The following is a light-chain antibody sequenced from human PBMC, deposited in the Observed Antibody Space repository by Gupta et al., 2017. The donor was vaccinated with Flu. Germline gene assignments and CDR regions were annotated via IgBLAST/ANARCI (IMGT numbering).Light chain of an antibody. CDR3: AAWDDSRSGQV. CDR1: SSNIGSNY. V-gene: IGLV1-47*01. J-gene: IGLJ2*01. Sequence: QSVLTQPPSASGTSGQRVTISCSGSSSNIGSNYVYWYQQLPGTAPKLLIYRNNQRPSGVPDRFSGSKSGTSASLAISGLRSEDEADYYCAAWDDSRSGQVFGGGTKLTVL. CDR2: RNN.